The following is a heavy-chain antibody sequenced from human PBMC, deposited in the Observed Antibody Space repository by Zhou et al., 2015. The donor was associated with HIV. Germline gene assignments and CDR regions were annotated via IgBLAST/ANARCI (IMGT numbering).Heavy chain of an antibody. CDR1: GFTFSSYA. CDR2: ISYDGSNK. Sequence: QVQLVESGGGVVQPGRSLRLSCAASGFTFSSYAMHWVRQAPGKGLEWVAVISYDGSNKYYADSVKGRFTISRDNSKNTLYLQMNSLRAEDTAVYYCASKRDYWGQGTLVTVSS. V-gene: IGHV3-30-3*01. CDR3: ASKRDY. J-gene: IGHJ4*02.